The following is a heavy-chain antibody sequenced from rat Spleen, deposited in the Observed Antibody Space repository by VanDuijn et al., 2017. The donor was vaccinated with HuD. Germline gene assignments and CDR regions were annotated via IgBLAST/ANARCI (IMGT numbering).Heavy chain of an antibody. J-gene: IGHJ3*01. V-gene: IGHV5-25*01. D-gene: IGHD4-3*01. CDR1: GFTFSDYY. CDR3: VRQDTSGYSNWFTY. Sequence: EVQLVESGGGLVQPGRSLKLSCAASGFTFSDYYMAWVRQDSTKGLEWVASISPGGGNTYYRDSVKGRFTVSRDNAKSTLYLLMDSLRSEDTATYYCVRQDTSGYSNWFTYWGQGTLVTVSS. CDR2: ISPGGGNT.